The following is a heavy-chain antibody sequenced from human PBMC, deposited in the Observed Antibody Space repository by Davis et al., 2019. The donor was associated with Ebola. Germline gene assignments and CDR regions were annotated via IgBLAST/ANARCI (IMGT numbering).Heavy chain of an antibody. D-gene: IGHD6-13*01. CDR2: ISSSSSYI. V-gene: IGHV3-21*01. CDR3: AREGPYSSSWYFDY. CDR1: GFTFSSYS. J-gene: IGHJ4*02. Sequence: GGSLRLSCAASGFTFSSYSMNWVRQAPGKGLEWVSSISSSSSYIYYADSVKGRFTISRDNSKNTLYLQMNSLRAEDTAVYYCAREGPYSSSWYFDYWGQGTLVTVSS.